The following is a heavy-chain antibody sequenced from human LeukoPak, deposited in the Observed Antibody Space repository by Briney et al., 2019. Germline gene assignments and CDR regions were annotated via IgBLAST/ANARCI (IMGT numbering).Heavy chain of an antibody. CDR3: TTTYHYDSSPGSFDY. D-gene: IGHD3-22*01. V-gene: IGHV3-15*04. Sequence: GGSLRLSCAASGFTFSNAWMNWVRQAPGKGLEWVGRIESKADGGISDYAEPVKGRFTFSRDDSKNTLYLVMNSLKTEDTAVYYCTTTYHYDSSPGSFDYWGQGTLVTVSS. CDR1: GFTFSNAW. CDR2: IESKADGGIS. J-gene: IGHJ4*02.